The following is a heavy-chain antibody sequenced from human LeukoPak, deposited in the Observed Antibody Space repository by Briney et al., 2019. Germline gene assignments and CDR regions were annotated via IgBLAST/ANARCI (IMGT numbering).Heavy chain of an antibody. CDR2: ISGSGSST. Sequence: AGGSLRLSCAASGFTFSNYAMSWVRQAPGKGLEWVSVISGSGSSTYYADSVKGRFTISRDNSKNTLYLQMNSLRAEDTAVYYCAKSAGAAALRSGNWFDPWGQGTLVTVSS. V-gene: IGHV3-23*01. D-gene: IGHD6-13*01. J-gene: IGHJ5*02. CDR3: AKSAGAAALRSGNWFDP. CDR1: GFTFSNYA.